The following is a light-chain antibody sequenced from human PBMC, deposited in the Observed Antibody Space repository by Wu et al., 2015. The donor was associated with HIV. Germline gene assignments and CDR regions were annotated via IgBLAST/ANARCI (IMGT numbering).Light chain of an antibody. CDR3: QQYENWPPYS. Sequence: DIQMTQSPSTLFASVGDRVTITCRASQTIYTWLAWYQQKPGKAPKLLIYRASTLESGVPSRFSGSGSGTEFALTISSLQSEDFAVYYCQQYENWPPYSFGQGTKLEIK. CDR2: RAS. J-gene: IGKJ2*03. V-gene: IGKV1-5*03. CDR1: QTIYTW.